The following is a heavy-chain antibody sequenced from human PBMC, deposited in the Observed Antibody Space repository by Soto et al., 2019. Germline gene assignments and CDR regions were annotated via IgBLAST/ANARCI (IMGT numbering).Heavy chain of an antibody. V-gene: IGHV3-33*08. CDR3: VRGDNWNDEASDY. CDR2: IWSDGNNK. Sequence: GGSLRLSCAASGFTFSIYGMHWVRQAPGKGLEWVAVIWSDGNNKYYADSVTGRFTISRDNSKNTVYLQMNSLRAEDTAVYYCVRGDNWNDEASDYWGQGTLVTVSS. J-gene: IGHJ4*02. D-gene: IGHD1-1*01. CDR1: GFTFSIYG.